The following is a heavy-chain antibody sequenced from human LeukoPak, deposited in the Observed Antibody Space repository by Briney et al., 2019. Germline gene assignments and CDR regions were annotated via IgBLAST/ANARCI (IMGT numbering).Heavy chain of an antibody. CDR1: GYTFTNYG. V-gene: IGHV1-8*01. CDR2: MNPNSGNT. J-gene: IGHJ6*03. D-gene: IGHD2-21*01. CDR3: ARAGAYCGGDCYLNYYYYYYMDV. Sequence: GASVKVSCKASGYTFTNYGINWVRQATGQGLEWMGWMNPNSGNTGYAQKFQCRVTITRNTSISTAYMELSSLRSGDTAVYYCARAGAYCGGDCYLNYYYYYYMDVWGKGTTVTVSS.